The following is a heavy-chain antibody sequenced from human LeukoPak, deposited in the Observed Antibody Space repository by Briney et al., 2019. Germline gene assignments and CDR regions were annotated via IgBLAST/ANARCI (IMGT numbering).Heavy chain of an antibody. CDR3: ARVREYSSSWYNWFDP. J-gene: IGHJ5*02. V-gene: IGHV1-69*01. CDR1: GGTFSSYA. D-gene: IGHD6-13*01. CDR2: IIPIFGTA. Sequence: ASVKVSCKASGGTFSSYAISWVRQAPGQGLEWMGGIIPIFGTANHAQKFQGRVTITADESTSTAYMELSSLRSEDTAVYYCARVREYSSSWYNWFDPWGQGTLVTVSS.